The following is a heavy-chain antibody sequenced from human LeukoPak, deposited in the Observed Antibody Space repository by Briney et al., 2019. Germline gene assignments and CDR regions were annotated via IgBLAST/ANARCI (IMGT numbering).Heavy chain of an antibody. V-gene: IGHV4-34*01. D-gene: IGHD2-15*01. Sequence: SETLSLTCAVDGGSFSAYYWSWIRQPPGKGLEWIGEINHSGSTNYNPSLKSRVTISVDTSKNQFSLKLSSVTAADTAVYYCAREHCSGGSCYSIYYYYYMDVWGKGTTVTVSS. J-gene: IGHJ6*03. CDR2: INHSGST. CDR3: AREHCSGGSCYSIYYYYYMDV. CDR1: GGSFSAYY.